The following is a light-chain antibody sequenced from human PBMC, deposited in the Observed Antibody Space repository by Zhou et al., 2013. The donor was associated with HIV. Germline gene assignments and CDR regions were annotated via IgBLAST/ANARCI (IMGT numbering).Light chain of an antibody. CDR2: GAS. V-gene: IGKV3-20*01. Sequence: EIVLTQSPGTLSLSPGERGTLSCRASQSVSSSYLAWYQHKPGQAPRLLIYGASSRATGIPDRFSGSGSGTDFTLTISGLEPEDFAVYYCQQYGSSPITFGQGTR. CDR1: QSVSSSY. CDR3: QQYGSSPIT. J-gene: IGKJ5*01.